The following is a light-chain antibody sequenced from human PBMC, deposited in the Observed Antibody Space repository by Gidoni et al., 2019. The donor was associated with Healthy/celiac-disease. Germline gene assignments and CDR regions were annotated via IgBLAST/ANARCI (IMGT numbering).Light chain of an antibody. V-gene: IGKV3-20*01. CDR1: QSVSSSY. J-gene: IGKJ4*01. CDR3: QQYDT. CDR2: GAS. Sequence: EIVLTQSPGTLSLSPGERATLSCRASQSVSSSYLAWYQQKPGQAPRLLIYGASSRATGIPDRFSGSGSGTDFTLTISRLEPEDFAVYYCQQYDTFXGXTKVEIK.